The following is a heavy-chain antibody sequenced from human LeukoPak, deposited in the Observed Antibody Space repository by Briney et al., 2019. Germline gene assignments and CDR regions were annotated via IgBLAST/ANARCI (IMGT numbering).Heavy chain of an antibody. J-gene: IGHJ4*02. CDR1: GFTFTNYG. CDR3: ASEGRAREWLRLLGHADLYYFDY. Sequence: GGSVKVSCKASGFTFTNYGISWVRPAPGQGPGVVGFISAYNGNTNYAQKIKGRVNMTTATSTSTAYLELRSLRSDDTAVYYCASEGRAREWLRLLGHADLYYFDYWGQGTLVTVSS. D-gene: IGHD5-12*01. V-gene: IGHV1-18*01. CDR2: ISAYNGNT.